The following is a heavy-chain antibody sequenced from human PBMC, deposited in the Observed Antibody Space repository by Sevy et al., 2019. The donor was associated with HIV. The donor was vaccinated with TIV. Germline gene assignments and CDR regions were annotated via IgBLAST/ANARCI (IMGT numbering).Heavy chain of an antibody. Sequence: GGSLRLSCAASGFTFNKSWMTWVRQAPGKGLEWVANIKEDGSKKYYVESVTGRFTVSRDKVKNSLLLQMDSLRADDAAVCYCATWGSTWGLDYWGQGTLVTVSS. CDR2: IKEDGSKK. D-gene: IGHD3-16*01. CDR1: GFTFNKSW. V-gene: IGHV3-7*01. CDR3: ATWGSTWGLDY. J-gene: IGHJ4*02.